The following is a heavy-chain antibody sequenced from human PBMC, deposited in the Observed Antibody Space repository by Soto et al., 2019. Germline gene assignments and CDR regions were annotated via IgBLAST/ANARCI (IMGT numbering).Heavy chain of an antibody. V-gene: IGHV3-7*01. CDR2: IKQDGSEK. J-gene: IGHJ6*03. Sequence: GGSLRLSCAASGFTFSSYWMSWVRQAPGKGLEWVANIKQDGSEKYYVDSVKGRFTISRDNAKNSLYLQMNSLRAEDTAVYYCARIPNYYYYYMDVWGKGTTVTVSS. CDR3: ARIPNYYYYYMDV. CDR1: GFTFSSYW.